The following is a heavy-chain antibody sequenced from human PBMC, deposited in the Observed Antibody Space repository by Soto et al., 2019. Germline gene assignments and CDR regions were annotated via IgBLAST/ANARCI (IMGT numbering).Heavy chain of an antibody. J-gene: IGHJ6*02. CDR3: ARGEDAFFYYGLDV. CDR1: GGSFSANH. V-gene: IGHV4-34*01. Sequence: SETLSLTCAISGGSFSANHWSWIRQSPGQGLEWIGEITLGGSTNYSPSLKSRVTMSVDTSKSQFSLKLTSVTAADTAVYYCARGEDAFFYYGLDVWGQGITVTVSS. CDR2: ITLGGST.